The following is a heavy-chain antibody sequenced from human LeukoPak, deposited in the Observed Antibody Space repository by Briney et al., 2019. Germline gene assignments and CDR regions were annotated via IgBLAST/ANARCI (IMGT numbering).Heavy chain of an antibody. D-gene: IGHD3-22*01. J-gene: IGHJ6*03. CDR3: ARVTEYYDSSGPYYYYYYMDV. V-gene: IGHV4-34*01. CDR2: INHSGST. Sequence: SETLSLTCAVYGGSFSGYYWSWIRQPPGKGLEWIGEINHSGSTNYNPSLKSRVTISVDTSKNQFSLKLSSVTAADTAVYYCARVTEYYDSSGPYYYYYYMDVWGKGTTVTISS. CDR1: GGSFSGYY.